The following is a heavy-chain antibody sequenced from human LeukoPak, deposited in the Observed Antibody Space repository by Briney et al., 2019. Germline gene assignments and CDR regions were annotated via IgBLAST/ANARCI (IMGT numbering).Heavy chain of an antibody. CDR3: ARDPSDYGDRFDY. V-gene: IGHV1-69*05. D-gene: IGHD4-17*01. J-gene: IGHJ4*02. CDR1: GGTFSSYA. CDR2: IIPIFGTA. Sequence: SVKVSCKASGGTFSSYAISWVRQAPGQGLEWMGRIIPIFGTANYAQKFQGRVTITTDESASTAYMELSSLRSEDTAVYYCARDPSDYGDRFDYWGQGTLVTVSS.